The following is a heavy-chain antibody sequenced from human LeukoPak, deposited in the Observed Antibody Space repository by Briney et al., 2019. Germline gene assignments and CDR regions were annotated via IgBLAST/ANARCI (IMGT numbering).Heavy chain of an antibody. CDR3: AEDGIRYFDWSYY. CDR1: GFTFSNYW. J-gene: IGHJ4*02. Sequence: GGSLRLSCAASGFTFSNYWMSWVRQAPGKGLEWVANIKQDGSEKCYVDSVKGRFTISRDNAKNSLYLQMNSLRAEDTAFYFQAEDGIRYFDWSYYWGQGTLVTVSS. CDR2: IKQDGSEK. D-gene: IGHD3-9*01. V-gene: IGHV3-7*01.